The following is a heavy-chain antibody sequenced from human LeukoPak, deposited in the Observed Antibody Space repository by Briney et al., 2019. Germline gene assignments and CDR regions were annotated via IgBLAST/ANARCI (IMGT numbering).Heavy chain of an antibody. D-gene: IGHD3-3*01. CDR2: INQDGSGE. CDR1: GFPFSTYW. Sequence: GGSLRLSCTASGFPFSTYWLSWVRQAPGKGLEWVANINQDGSGEYYAGSVKGRFTIARDNAKNSLYLQMNSLRAEDTAVYYCARDNDVWSGWGHWGRGTLVTVSS. J-gene: IGHJ4*02. V-gene: IGHV3-7*01. CDR3: ARDNDVWSGWGH.